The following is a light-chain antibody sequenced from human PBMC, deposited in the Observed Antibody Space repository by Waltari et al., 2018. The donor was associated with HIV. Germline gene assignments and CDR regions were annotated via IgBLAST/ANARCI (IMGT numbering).Light chain of an antibody. CDR1: NSNNGINY. CDR2: WGN. Sequence: QSVLTQPPSASGTPGPRVTIYCSGSNSNNGINYQYWYQQRPGTAPKLLINWGNQRPSGVPGRFSGSKSGTSASLAISGLRSEDEADYYCAAWDDSLSGRVFGGGTNLTVL. J-gene: IGLJ3*02. CDR3: AAWDDSLSGRV. V-gene: IGLV1-47*01.